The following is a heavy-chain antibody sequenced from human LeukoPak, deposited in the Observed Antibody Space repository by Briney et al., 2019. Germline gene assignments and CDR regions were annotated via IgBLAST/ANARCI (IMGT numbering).Heavy chain of an antibody. V-gene: IGHV3-66*01. CDR2: IYSGGAI. CDR3: ARAVYGGNSGPTM. CDR1: GFLVSTNY. J-gene: IGHJ4*02. Sequence: GGSLRLSCAASGFLVSTNYMSWVRQAPGKGLEWVSVIYSGGAIYYADSVKGRFTISRDNAKNSLYLQMNSLRAEDTAVYYCARAVYGGNSGPTMWGQGTLVTVSS. D-gene: IGHD4-23*01.